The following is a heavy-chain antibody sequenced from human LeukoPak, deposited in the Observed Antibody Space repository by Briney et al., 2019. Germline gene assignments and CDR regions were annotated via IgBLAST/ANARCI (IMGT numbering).Heavy chain of an antibody. J-gene: IGHJ3*02. CDR1: GGSISGSSYY. D-gene: IGHD1-26*01. CDR3: ARLGRVPSGSSYSDAFGFDI. Sequence: PSETLSLSCTVSGGSISGSSYYWGWIRQPPGKGLEWIGSIYYSGSTYYNPSLKSRVTISVDTSKNQFSLKLSSVPAADTAVDYCARLGRVPSGSSYSDAFGFDIWGQGTMVTVSS. CDR2: IYYSGST. V-gene: IGHV4-39*07.